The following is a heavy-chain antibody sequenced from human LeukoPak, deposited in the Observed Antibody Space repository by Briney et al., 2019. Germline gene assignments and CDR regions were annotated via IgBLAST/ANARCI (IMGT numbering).Heavy chain of an antibody. V-gene: IGHV3-74*01. CDR3: ARDRTTVTLFDN. CDR1: GFTFTSVW. CDR2: ISTDGAVT. Sequence: PGGSLRLSCAVSGFTFTSVWMHWFRQAPGRGLVWISRISTDGAVTGYADSVKGRFTVSRDNAKNTLYLQMNSLRAEDTAVYYCARDRTTVTLFDNWGQGALVTVSS. J-gene: IGHJ4*02. D-gene: IGHD4-17*01.